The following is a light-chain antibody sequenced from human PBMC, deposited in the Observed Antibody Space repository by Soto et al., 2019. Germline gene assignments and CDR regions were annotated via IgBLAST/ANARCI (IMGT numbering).Light chain of an antibody. J-gene: IGKJ1*01. CDR3: QKYNSAHPT. Sequence: DIQMTQSPSSLSTSVGDRVTITCRASKAISIYLAWYQQNPGKVPTLLIYAASTLQSGVPSRFRGRGSGTDFTLTTSSLQPEDVATYYGQKYNSAHPTCVKGTNVVIK. V-gene: IGKV1-27*01. CDR1: KAISIY. CDR2: AAS.